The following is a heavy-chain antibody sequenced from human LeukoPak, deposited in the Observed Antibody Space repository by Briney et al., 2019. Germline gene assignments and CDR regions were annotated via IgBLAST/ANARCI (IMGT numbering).Heavy chain of an antibody. CDR2: INWNGGST. J-gene: IGHJ4*02. Sequence: SGGSLRLSCAASGFTFDDYGMSWVRQAPGKGLEWVSGINWNGGSTGYADSVKGRFTISRDNAKNSLYLQMNSLRAEDTALYYCASEPRGYSYGIGEFDYWGQGTLVTVSS. V-gene: IGHV3-20*04. CDR1: GFTFDDYG. CDR3: ASEPRGYSYGIGEFDY. D-gene: IGHD5-18*01.